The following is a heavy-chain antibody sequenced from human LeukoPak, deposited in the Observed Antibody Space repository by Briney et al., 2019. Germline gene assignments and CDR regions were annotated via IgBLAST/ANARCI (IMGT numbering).Heavy chain of an antibody. CDR2: IYYSGST. D-gene: IGHD3-9*01. V-gene: IGHV4-59*01. Sequence: SETLSLTCTVSGGSISSYYWSWIRQPPGKGLEGIGYIYYSGSTNYNPSLKSRVTISVDTSKNQFSLKLSSVTAADTAVYYCARASGGPDILTGYYAFDIWGQGTMVTVSS. CDR3: ARASGGPDILTGYYAFDI. J-gene: IGHJ3*02. CDR1: GGSISSYY.